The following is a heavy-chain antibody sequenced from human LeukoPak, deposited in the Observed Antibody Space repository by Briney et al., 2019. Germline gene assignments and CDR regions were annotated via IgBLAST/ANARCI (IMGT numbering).Heavy chain of an antibody. D-gene: IGHD6-19*01. CDR3: ARTPVRSGWLIDY. CDR2: ISAYNGNT. CDR1: GYTFTSYG. Sequence: ASVKVSCKASGYTFTSYGISWVRQAPGQGLEWMGWISAYNGNTNYAQKLQGRVTMTTDTSTSTAYTELRSLRSDDTAVYYCARTPVRSGWLIDYWGQGTLVTVSS. V-gene: IGHV1-18*01. J-gene: IGHJ4*02.